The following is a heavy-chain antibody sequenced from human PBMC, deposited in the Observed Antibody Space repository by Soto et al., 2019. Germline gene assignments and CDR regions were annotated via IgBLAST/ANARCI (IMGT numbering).Heavy chain of an antibody. CDR3: GTLPGGGGY. J-gene: IGHJ4*02. Sequence: EVQLVESGGGLIQPGGSLRLSCAVSGFTVSNNYMSWVRQAPGKGLEGVSVIYSGGYTAYGDSVKGRFTISRDNSKTHLILQRNSRGAHDPAVYYCGTLPGGGGYWGQGTLVTVSS. D-gene: IGHD3-10*01. V-gene: IGHV3-53*01. CDR1: GFTVSNNY. CDR2: IYSGGYT.